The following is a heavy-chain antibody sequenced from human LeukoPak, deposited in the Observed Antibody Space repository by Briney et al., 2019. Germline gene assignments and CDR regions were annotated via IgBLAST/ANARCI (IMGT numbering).Heavy chain of an antibody. Sequence: ASVKVSCKASGCTFTGYYMHWVRQAPGQGLEWMGWINPNSGGTDYAQKFQGRVTMTRDTSISTAYMELSRLRSDDTAVYYCAGGNYYDSTAPAYWGQGTLPTVSS. V-gene: IGHV1-2*02. CDR1: GCTFTGYY. CDR2: INPNSGGT. CDR3: AGGNYYDSTAPAY. J-gene: IGHJ4*02. D-gene: IGHD3-22*01.